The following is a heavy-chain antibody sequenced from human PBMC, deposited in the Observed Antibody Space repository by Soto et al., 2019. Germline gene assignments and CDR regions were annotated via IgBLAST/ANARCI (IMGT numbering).Heavy chain of an antibody. J-gene: IGHJ4*02. CDR3: AGTRGYCSGGSCPTVVDY. CDR2: IYDSGST. V-gene: IGHV4-59*01. Sequence: ETLSLTCTVSGGSISSYYWSWIRQPPGKGLEWIGYIYDSGSTNYNPSLKSRVTISVDTSKNQFSLKLSSVTAADTAVYYCAGTRGYCSGGSCPTVVDYWGQGTLVTVSS. D-gene: IGHD2-15*01. CDR1: GGSISSYY.